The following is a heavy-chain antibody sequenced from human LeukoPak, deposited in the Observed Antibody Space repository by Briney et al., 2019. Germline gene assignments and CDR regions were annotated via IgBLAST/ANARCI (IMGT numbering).Heavy chain of an antibody. J-gene: IGHJ4*02. V-gene: IGHV3-30*02. CDR1: GFVFSFNA. Sequence: GGSLRLSCSTSGFVFSFNAMHWVRQAPGKGLEWVAFIRSDGSDKFYADFVRGRVTISRDNYKNTLYLQMNSLRVEDTAVYYCAKDRGYSSDYWGQGTLVTVS. CDR2: IRSDGSDK. D-gene: IGHD5-18*01. CDR3: AKDRGYSSDY.